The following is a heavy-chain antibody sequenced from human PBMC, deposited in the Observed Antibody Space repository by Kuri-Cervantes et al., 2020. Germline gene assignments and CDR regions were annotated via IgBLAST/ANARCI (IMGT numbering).Heavy chain of an antibody. D-gene: IGHD6-19*01. CDR3: ARRRSSGWFGFDS. Sequence: SQTLSLTCAVFGGSFSDYLWTWIRQTPGMGLEWSGEINHRGRTNYNPSLKSRVTISVDTSKNQFSLKLSSVTAADKAVYYCARRRSSGWFGFDSWGQGALVTVSS. V-gene: IGHV4-34*01. CDR2: INHRGRT. J-gene: IGHJ4*02. CDR1: GGSFSDYL.